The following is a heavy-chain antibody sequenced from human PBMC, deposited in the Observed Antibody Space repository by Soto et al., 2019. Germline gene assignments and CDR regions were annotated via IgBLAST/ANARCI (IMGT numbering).Heavy chain of an antibody. CDR1: GFSFSSYG. CDR3: ARWSYLDY. J-gene: IGHJ4*02. Sequence: GGSLRLSCATSGFSFSSYGMNWVRQAPGKGLEWVSTISGSGGKTFYADSVKGRFSISRDTSQSTLYLQMNSLRADDTAMYYCARWSYLDYWGQGTRVTVSS. V-gene: IGHV3-23*01. CDR2: ISGSGGKT. D-gene: IGHD3-3*01.